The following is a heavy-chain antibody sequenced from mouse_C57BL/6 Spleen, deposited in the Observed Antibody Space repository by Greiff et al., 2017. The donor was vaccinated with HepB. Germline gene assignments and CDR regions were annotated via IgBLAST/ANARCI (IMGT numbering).Heavy chain of an antibody. CDR3: TRDDYDGDWYFDV. D-gene: IGHD2-4*01. J-gene: IGHJ1*03. CDR2: ISSGGDYI. V-gene: IGHV5-9-1*02. CDR1: GFTFSSYA. Sequence: EVQRVESGEGLVKPGGSLKLSCAASGFTFSSYAMSWVRQTPEKRLEWVAYISSGGDYIYYADTVKGRFTISRDNARNTLYLQMSSLKSEDTAMYYCTRDDYDGDWYFDVWGTGTTVTVSS.